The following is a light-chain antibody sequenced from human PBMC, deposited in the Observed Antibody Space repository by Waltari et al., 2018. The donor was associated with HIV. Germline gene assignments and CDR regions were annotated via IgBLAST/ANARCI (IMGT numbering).Light chain of an antibody. J-gene: IGLJ1*01. CDR2: EVS. Sequence: QSALTQPPSASGSPGQSVTISCTGTSSDVGGYHYVSWYQQHPGKAPKLMIYEVSKRPLGVPDRFSGSKSGNTASLTVSGLQAEDEADYYCSSYGGSNNYVFGTGTKVTVL. V-gene: IGLV2-8*01. CDR3: SSYGGSNNYV. CDR1: SSDVGGYHY.